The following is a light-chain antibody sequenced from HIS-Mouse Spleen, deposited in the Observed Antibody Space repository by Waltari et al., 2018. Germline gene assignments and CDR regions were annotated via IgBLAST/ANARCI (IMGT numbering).Light chain of an antibody. J-gene: IGKJ3*01. Sequence: EIVLTQSPATLSLSPGERATLSCRASQSVSSYLAWYQQKPGQAPRLLFYDASSRATGIPARFSGSGSGTDFTLTISSLEPEDFAVYYCQQRSNWPPITFGPGTKVDIK. CDR2: DAS. CDR1: QSVSSY. CDR3: QQRSNWPPIT. V-gene: IGKV3-11*01.